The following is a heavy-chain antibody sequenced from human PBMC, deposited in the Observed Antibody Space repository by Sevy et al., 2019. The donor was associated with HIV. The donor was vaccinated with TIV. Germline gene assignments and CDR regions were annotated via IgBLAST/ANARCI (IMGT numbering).Heavy chain of an antibody. Sequence: SETLSLTCTVSGGSITSLYWNWIRQPPGKGLVWIANIYYNGHINYNPSLKSRVTLSLDTSKNQFSLRLSSVTAAYTAMYYCAGENAWGRGYSWGQGTLVTVSS. CDR1: GGSITSLY. CDR2: IYYNGHI. J-gene: IGHJ4*02. V-gene: IGHV4-59*08. CDR3: AGENAWGRGYS. D-gene: IGHD1-26*01.